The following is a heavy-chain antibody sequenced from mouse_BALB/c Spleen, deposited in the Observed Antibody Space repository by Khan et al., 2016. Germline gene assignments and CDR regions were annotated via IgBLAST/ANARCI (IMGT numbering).Heavy chain of an antibody. J-gene: IGHJ3*01. CDR2: ISSGGTT. CDR3: ARALPGSLAY. CDR1: GFTFSSYA. V-gene: IGHV5-6-5*01. Sequence: EVELVESGGGLVKPGGSLKLSCAASGFTFSSYAMSWVRQPRETRLEWVASISSGGTTYYPDSVKGRFTISRDNARNILFLQMSSLRSEATAMYYCARALPGSLAYWGQGTLVTVFA.